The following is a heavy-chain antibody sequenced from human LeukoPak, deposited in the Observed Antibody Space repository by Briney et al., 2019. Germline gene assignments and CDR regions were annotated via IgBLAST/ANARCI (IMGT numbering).Heavy chain of an antibody. V-gene: IGHV1-2*04. CDR1: GYTFTGYY. CDR2: INPNSGGT. Sequence: ASVKVSCKASGYTFTGYYMHWVRQAPGQGLEWMGWINPNSGGTNYAQKFQGWVTMTRDTSISTAYMELSRLRSDDTAVYYCARDNRAGAYYYYYGMDVWGQGTTVTVSS. D-gene: IGHD3-10*01. CDR3: ARDNRAGAYYYYYGMDV. J-gene: IGHJ6*02.